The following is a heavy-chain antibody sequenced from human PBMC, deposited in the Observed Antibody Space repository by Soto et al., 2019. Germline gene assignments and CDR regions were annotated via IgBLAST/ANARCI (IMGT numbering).Heavy chain of an antibody. D-gene: IGHD3-16*02. V-gene: IGHV4-31*03. CDR2: MFYSGGF. CDR1: GGSISGGRSY. CDR3: ARAHETPPIVRVVVPYFFDY. Sequence: QVQLQESGPGLVKPSQTLSLTCTVSGGSISGGRSYWSWIRQRPGKGLEWIGYMFYSGGFYYNPCLKGRVMLSSDTSNNQFSLNPPSVTTADTAVYYCARAHETPPIVRVVVPYFFDYWGQGSLVTVSS. J-gene: IGHJ4*02.